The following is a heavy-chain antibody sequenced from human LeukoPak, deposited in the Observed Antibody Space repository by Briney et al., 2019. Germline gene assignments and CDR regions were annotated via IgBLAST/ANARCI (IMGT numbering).Heavy chain of an antibody. V-gene: IGHV3-53*01. J-gene: IGHJ4*02. CDR2: IYSDGST. CDR3: ARDDIAVAGTDY. D-gene: IGHD6-19*01. Sequence: GGSLRLSCAASGLTFSSHYMSWVRQAPGKGLEWVSVIYSDGSTYYADSVKGRFTISRDNSKNTLYLQMNSLRVEDTAVYYCARDDIAVAGTDYWGQGTLVTVSS. CDR1: GLTFSSHY.